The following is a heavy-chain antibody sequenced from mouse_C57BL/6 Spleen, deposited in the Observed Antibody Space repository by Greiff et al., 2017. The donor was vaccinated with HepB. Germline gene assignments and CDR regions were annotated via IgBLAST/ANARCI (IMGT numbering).Heavy chain of an antibody. J-gene: IGHJ2*01. CDR3: ARDSSGYVDY. Sequence: VKLQESGAELVRPGTSVKVSCKASGYAFTNYLIEWVKQRPGQGLEWIGVINPGSGGTNYNEKFKGKATLTADKSSSTAYMQLSSLTSEDSAVYFCARDSSGYVDYWGQGTTLTVSS. CDR2: INPGSGGT. CDR1: GYAFTNYL. D-gene: IGHD3-2*02. V-gene: IGHV1-54*01.